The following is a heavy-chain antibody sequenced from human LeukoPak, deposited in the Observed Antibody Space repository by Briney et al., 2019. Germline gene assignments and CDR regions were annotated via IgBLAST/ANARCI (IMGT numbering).Heavy chain of an antibody. CDR1: GFTFSNHI. Sequence: PGGSLRLSCAASGFTFSNHIMHWVRQAPGKGLEWVSFIRFDGTNRHYVDSVKGRFTISRDNPNNMLYLQMNSLKFDDTAVYYCARAAYHSGDLDQWGEGTLVIVFS. CDR3: ARAAYHSGDLDQ. D-gene: IGHD3/OR15-3a*01. J-gene: IGHJ4*02. V-gene: IGHV3-30*02. CDR2: IRFDGTNR.